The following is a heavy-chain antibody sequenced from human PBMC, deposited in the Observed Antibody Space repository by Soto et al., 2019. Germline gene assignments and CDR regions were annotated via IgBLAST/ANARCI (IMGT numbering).Heavy chain of an antibody. D-gene: IGHD4-17*01. J-gene: IGHJ4*02. CDR3: ARDPVYGDYEGVFDY. CDR1: GYTFTGYY. Sequence: QVKLVQSGAEVKKPGASVKVSGKASGYTFTGYYMHWVRQAPGQGLEWMGWINPNSGGTNYAQKFQGRVTMTRDTSISTAYMELSRLRSDDTAVYYCARDPVYGDYEGVFDYWGQGTLVTVSS. V-gene: IGHV1-2*02. CDR2: INPNSGGT.